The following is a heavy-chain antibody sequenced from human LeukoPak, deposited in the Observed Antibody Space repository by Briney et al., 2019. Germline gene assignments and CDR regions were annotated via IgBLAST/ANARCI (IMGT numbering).Heavy chain of an antibody. CDR2: IVVGSGNT. V-gene: IGHV1-58*02. CDR3: ATGSGWYSPDY. CDR1: EFTFTNSL. J-gene: IGHJ4*02. Sequence: SVKVSCKASEFTFTNSLMQWVRQARGQRLEWIGWIVVGSGNTNYAQKFQERVTITRDMSTSTTYMELSSLRSEDTAVYYCATGSGWYSPDYWGQGTLVTVSS. D-gene: IGHD6-19*01.